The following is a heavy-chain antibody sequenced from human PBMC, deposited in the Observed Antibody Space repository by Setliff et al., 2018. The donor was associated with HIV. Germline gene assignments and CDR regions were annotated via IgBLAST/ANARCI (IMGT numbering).Heavy chain of an antibody. CDR3: ATTEGGYTINSDSSGSRYFDH. V-gene: IGHV1-2*02. Sequence: EASVKVSCKASGYTFSDYEIHWLRQAPGQGPEWLGWINTEHGGAYYAQNFQGRVSVTRDTSISTVYMELRSLKSDDTAIYYCATTEGGYTINSDSSGSRYFDHWGQGTLVTVSS. CDR2: INTEHGGA. CDR1: GYTFSDYE. D-gene: IGHD3-22*01. J-gene: IGHJ4*02.